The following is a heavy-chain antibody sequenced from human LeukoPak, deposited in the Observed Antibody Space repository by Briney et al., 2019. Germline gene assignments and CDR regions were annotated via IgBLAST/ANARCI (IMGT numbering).Heavy chain of an antibody. Sequence: GGSLRLSRAASGFIFSSYGMNWVRQAPGKGLEWLSFVSGSSSTIYYADSVKGRFTISRDNAKNSLYLQMNSLRDEDTAVYYCAKSATYRFDYWGQGTLVTVSS. J-gene: IGHJ4*02. CDR1: GFIFSSYG. D-gene: IGHD3-3*01. CDR2: VSGSSSTI. V-gene: IGHV3-48*02. CDR3: AKSATYRFDY.